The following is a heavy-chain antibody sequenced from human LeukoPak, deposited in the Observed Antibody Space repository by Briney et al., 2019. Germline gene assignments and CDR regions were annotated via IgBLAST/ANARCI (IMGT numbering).Heavy chain of an antibody. CDR3: ARVGSGSYNYFDY. J-gene: IGHJ4*02. CDR2: INHSGST. CDR1: GGSFSGYY. V-gene: IGHV4-34*01. D-gene: IGHD3-10*01. Sequence: SETLSLTCAVYGGSFSGYYWSWIRQPPGKGLEWIGEINHSGSTNYNPSLKSRVTMSVDTSKNQFSLKLSSVTAADTAVYYCARVGSGSYNYFDYWGQGTLVTVSS.